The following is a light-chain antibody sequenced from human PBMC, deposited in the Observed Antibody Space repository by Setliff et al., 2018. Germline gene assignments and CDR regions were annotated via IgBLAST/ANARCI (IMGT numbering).Light chain of an antibody. V-gene: IGLV2-8*01. CDR1: SRDVGGYNF. CDR2: EVT. Sequence: QSVLAQPPSASGSPGQSVTISCTGTSRDVGGYNFVSWYQQHPGKAPKLIISEVTERPSGVPDRFSGSKSGNTASLTVSGLQAEDEADYYCSSYAGSDNEVFGTGTKVTVL. J-gene: IGLJ1*01. CDR3: SSYAGSDNEV.